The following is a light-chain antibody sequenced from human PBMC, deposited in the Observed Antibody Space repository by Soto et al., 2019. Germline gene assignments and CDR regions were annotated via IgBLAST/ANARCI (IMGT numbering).Light chain of an antibody. Sequence: LQKTQSASTLSASVGDTVTVTCRASQGVSGWLAWYQQKPGEAPKLLIYDASALPRGVPSRFSGGGSGTAFTLTISSLQPEDFATYYCQHYSSNSGTFGPGTKVDI. CDR2: DAS. J-gene: IGKJ1*01. CDR1: QGVSGW. V-gene: IGKV1-5*01. CDR3: QHYSSNSGT.